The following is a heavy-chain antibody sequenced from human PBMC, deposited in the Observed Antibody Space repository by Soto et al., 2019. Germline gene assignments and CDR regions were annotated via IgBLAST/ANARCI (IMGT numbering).Heavy chain of an antibody. CDR2: IFYSGST. J-gene: IGHJ5*02. CDR3: ARRLGAVAGTSWFDP. CDR1: GGSISSYY. V-gene: IGHV4-59*08. D-gene: IGHD6-19*01. Sequence: SETLSLTCKVSGGSISSYYWSWIRQPPGKGLEWIGYIFYSGSTNYNPSLKSRVTISIDTSKNQLSLKLSSVTAADTAVYYCARRLGAVAGTSWFDPRGQGTLVTGSS.